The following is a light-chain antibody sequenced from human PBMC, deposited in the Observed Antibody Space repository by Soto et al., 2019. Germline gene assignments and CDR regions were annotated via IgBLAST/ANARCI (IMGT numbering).Light chain of an antibody. Sequence: DIQMTQSPSSLSASVGDRVTITCRAGQSIRTYLSWYQHKPGKAPKLLIYAASSLQSGVPSRFSGSGSGTDFTLTISTLQPEDFATYYCHQLYSSPFTFGGGTRVEIK. CDR1: QSIRTY. CDR2: AAS. CDR3: HQLYSSPFT. V-gene: IGKV1-39*01. J-gene: IGKJ4*01.